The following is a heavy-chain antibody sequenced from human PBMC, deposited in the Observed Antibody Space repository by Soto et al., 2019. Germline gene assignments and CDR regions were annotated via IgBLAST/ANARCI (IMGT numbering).Heavy chain of an antibody. CDR1: GFTFSSSA. CDR2: FRESGGTT. V-gene: IGHV3-23*01. D-gene: IGHD7-27*01. CDR3: AKDSHWAIISRTHDY. Sequence: VQLSESGGGLVQPGGSLRLSCAASGFTFSSSAMSWVRQAPGKGLEWVSTFRESGGTTHYADSVKGRFTISRNTSKNMLDLQMTSLRAEDTAIYYCAKDSHWAIISRTHDYWGQGTLVTVSS. J-gene: IGHJ4*02.